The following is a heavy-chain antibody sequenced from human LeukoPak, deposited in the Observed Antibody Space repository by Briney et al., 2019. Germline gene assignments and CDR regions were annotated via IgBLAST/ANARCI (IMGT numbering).Heavy chain of an antibody. D-gene: IGHD3-16*01. V-gene: IGHV4-34*01. CDR3: ARGWGGDY. J-gene: IGHJ4*02. CDR1: GGSFSGYY. Sequence: SETLSLTCAVYGGSFSGYYWSWIRQPPGKGLEWIGEINHSGSTNYNPSLKSRVTISVDTSKNQFSLKLSSVTAADTAVYYCARGWGGDYWGQGTLVTVSS. CDR2: INHSGST.